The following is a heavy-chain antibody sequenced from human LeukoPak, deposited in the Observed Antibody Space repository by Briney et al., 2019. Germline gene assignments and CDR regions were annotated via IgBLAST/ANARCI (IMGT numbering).Heavy chain of an antibody. J-gene: IGHJ6*03. CDR3: ARGGWGLRALGGSYYMDV. CDR2: INWNCGRT. Sequence: GGSLRLSCAASGFTFDDYGMSWVRQPPGKGRDWVSWINWNCGRTGYGDSVQVPFPISRDNDKNFLYLEMNSLRAEDTGLYYCARGGWGLRALGGSYYMDVWGKGTTVTVSS. D-gene: IGHD3-16*01. V-gene: IGHV3-20*04. CDR1: GFTFDDYG.